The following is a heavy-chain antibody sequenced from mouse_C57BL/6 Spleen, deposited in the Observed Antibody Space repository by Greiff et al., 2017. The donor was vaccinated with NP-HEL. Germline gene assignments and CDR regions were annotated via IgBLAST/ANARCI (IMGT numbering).Heavy chain of an antibody. Sequence: EVQLQQSGAELVRPGASVKLSCTASGFNIKDDYMHWVKQRPEQGLEWIGWIDPENGDTEYASKFQGKATITADTSSNTAYLQLSGLTSEDTAVYYCTPSYDYDKAWFAYWGQGTLVTVSA. J-gene: IGHJ3*01. CDR1: GFNIKDDY. CDR3: TPSYDYDKAWFAY. V-gene: IGHV14-4*01. D-gene: IGHD2-4*01. CDR2: IDPENGDT.